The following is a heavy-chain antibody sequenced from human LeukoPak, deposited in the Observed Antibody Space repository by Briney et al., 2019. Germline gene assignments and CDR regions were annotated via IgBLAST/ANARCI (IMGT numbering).Heavy chain of an antibody. J-gene: IGHJ4*02. Sequence: GGSLGLSCATSGFTFSHYGMHWVRQAPGKGLEWVAVIWSDGTDKYYGDSVKGRFTISRDNSKNTVYLQMNSLRVEDTAVYYCAKDAQRGFDFSNSLESWGQGTLVTVSS. CDR3: AKDAQRGFDFSNSLES. V-gene: IGHV3-33*06. D-gene: IGHD4-11*01. CDR2: IWSDGTDK. CDR1: GFTFSHYG.